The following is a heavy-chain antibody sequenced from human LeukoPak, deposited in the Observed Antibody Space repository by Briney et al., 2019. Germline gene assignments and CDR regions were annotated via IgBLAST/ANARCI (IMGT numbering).Heavy chain of an antibody. CDR1: GFTFSSYS. Sequence: PGGSLRLPCAAPGFTFSSYSMNWVRQAPGKGLEWVSYISSSSTIYYADSVKGRFTISRDNAKNSLYLQMNSLRAEDTAVYYCARGLPFWSTVTADAFDIWGQGTMVTVSS. V-gene: IGHV3-48*01. CDR3: ARGLPFWSTVTADAFDI. D-gene: IGHD4-11*01. CDR2: ISSSSTI. J-gene: IGHJ3*02.